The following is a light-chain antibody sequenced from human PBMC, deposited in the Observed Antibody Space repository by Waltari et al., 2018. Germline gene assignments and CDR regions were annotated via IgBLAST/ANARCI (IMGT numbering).Light chain of an antibody. CDR2: WAS. CDR1: QSGIYSSNIKNY. J-gene: IGKJ2*01. V-gene: IGKV4-1*01. Sequence: DIVMTQSPDSLAVSLGERATINCTSSQSGIYSSNIKNYLAWYQQKPGQPPKLLIYWASTREAGVPDRFSGSGSGTDFTLTISSLQAEDVAVYYCQQYYTTPYTFGQGTKLEIK. CDR3: QQYYTTPYT.